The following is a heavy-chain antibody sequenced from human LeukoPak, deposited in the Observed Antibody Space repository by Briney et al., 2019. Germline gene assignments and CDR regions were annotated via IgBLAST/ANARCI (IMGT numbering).Heavy chain of an antibody. D-gene: IGHD1-26*01. Sequence: SVKVSCKVSGGTFSNDSITWVRQAPGQGLEWVGGITPIFDTPNYAPKLQGRLTINADGSTSTVYMELRSLRSEGTAVYFCARGPPPLYSGSYRPLDHWGQGTLVTVSS. V-gene: IGHV1-69*13. CDR2: ITPIFDTP. J-gene: IGHJ4*02. CDR1: GGTFSNDS. CDR3: ARGPPPLYSGSYRPLDH.